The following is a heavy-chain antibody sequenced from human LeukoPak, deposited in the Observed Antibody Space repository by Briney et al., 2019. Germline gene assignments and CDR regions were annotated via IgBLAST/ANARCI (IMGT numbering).Heavy chain of an antibody. CDR3: ARAMGHYYYYYYMDV. J-gene: IGHJ6*03. Sequence: ASVKVSCKASGYTFTSYGISWVRQAPGQGLEWMGWISAYNGNTNYAQKLQGRVTMTTDTSTSTAYMELRGLRSDDTAVYYCARAMGHYYYYYYMDVWGKGTTVTISS. V-gene: IGHV1-18*01. CDR1: GYTFTSYG. D-gene: IGHD3-10*01. CDR2: ISAYNGNT.